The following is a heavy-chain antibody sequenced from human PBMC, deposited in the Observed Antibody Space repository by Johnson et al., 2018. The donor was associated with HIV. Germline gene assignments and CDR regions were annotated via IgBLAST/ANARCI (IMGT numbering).Heavy chain of an antibody. D-gene: IGHD6-13*01. V-gene: IGHV3-30-3*01. CDR3: EKDLGGYSSSWNNAFDI. CDR2: ISYDGSNK. J-gene: IGHJ3*02. CDR1: GFTFSSYA. Sequence: QMLLVESGGGVVQPGRSLRLSCAASGFTFSSYAMHWVRQAPGKGLEWVAVISYDGSNKYYADSVKGRFTISRDNSKNTLYLQMNSLRAEDTAVYYCEKDLGGYSSSWNNAFDIWGQGTMVTVSS.